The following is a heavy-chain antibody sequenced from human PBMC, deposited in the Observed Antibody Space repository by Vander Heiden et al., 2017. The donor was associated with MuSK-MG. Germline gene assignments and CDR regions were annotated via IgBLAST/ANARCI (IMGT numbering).Heavy chain of an antibody. Sequence: EVQLLESGGDLVQPGGSLRLSCAASGFTFSSYAMSWVRQAPGKGLECVSTISGSADSTYYADSVKGRFTISRDNSKNTLYLQMNSLRAEDTAVYYCAKRRDYFDSWGQGTLVTVSS. V-gene: IGHV3-23*01. CDR3: AKRRDYFDS. J-gene: IGHJ4*02. CDR2: ISGSADST. CDR1: GFTFSSYA.